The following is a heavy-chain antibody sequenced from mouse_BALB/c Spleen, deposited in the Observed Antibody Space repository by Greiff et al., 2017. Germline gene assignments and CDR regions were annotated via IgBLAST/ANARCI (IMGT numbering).Heavy chain of an antibody. J-gene: IGHJ4*01. D-gene: IGHD2-14*01. Sequence: QVQLQQSGPGLVAPSQSLSITCTVSGFSLTSYGVHWVRQPPGKGLEWLGVIWAGGSTNYNSALMSRLSISKDNSKSQVFLKMNRLQTDDTARYYCARDRDDGGSGPMDYWGQGTSVTVSS. CDR1: GFSLTSYG. CDR3: ARDRDDGGSGPMDY. V-gene: IGHV2-9*02. CDR2: IWAGGST.